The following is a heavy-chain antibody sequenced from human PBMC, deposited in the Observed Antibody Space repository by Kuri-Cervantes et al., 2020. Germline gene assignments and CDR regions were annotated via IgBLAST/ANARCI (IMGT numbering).Heavy chain of an antibody. J-gene: IGHJ6*02. D-gene: IGHD6-13*01. CDR2: IYYSGST. CDR1: GGSISSYY. V-gene: IGHV4-59*01. Sequence: SETLSPTCPVAGGSISSYYWSWIRQPPGKGLEWIGYIYYSGSTNYNPSLKSRVTISVDTSKNQFSLKLSSVTAADTAVYYCARAIAAAGYYYYGMDVWGQGTTVTVSS. CDR3: ARAIAAAGYYYYGMDV.